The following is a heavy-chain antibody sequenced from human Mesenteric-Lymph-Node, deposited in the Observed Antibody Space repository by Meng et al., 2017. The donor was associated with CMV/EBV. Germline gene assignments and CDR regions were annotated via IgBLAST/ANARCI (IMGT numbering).Heavy chain of an antibody. V-gene: IGHV3-21*01. J-gene: IGHJ4*02. CDR2: ISCSSSHT. CDR3: VRVVPDYGFLSGYVYLVS. D-gene: IGHD3-3*01. Sequence: GGSLRLSCRASGFTISSNNMSWVRQAPGEGLEWVSSISCSSSHTAYPDSLKGRFTISRDNVENSLYLQMSSLRAADTAVYYCVRVVPDYGFLSGYVYLVSWGQGTLVTVSS. CDR1: GFTISSNN.